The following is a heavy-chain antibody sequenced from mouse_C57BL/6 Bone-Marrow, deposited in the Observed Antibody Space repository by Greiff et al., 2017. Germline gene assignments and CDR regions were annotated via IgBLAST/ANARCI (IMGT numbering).Heavy chain of an antibody. CDR3: AKPTMVTTRYFDV. V-gene: IGHV5-17*01. J-gene: IGHJ1*03. CDR2: ISSGSSTI. CDR1: GFTFSDYG. Sequence: EVHLVESGGGLVKPGGSLKLSCAASGFTFSDYGMHWVRQAPETGLEWVAYISSGSSTIYYADTVKGRFTISRDNAKNTLFLQMTSLRSEDTAMXYCAKPTMVTTRYFDVWGTGTTVTVSS. D-gene: IGHD2-9*01.